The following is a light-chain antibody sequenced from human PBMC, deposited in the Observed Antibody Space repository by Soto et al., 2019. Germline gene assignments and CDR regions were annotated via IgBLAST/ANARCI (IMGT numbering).Light chain of an antibody. CDR2: LGS. CDR3: MQALQIPIT. CDR1: QSLLNSNGYNN. Sequence: DIVLTQSPLSLPVTPGEPASISCRSSQSLLNSNGYNNLDWYLQKPGQSPQVLIYLGSNRASGVPERVSGSGSGTDFTLRISRVEAEDVGVYYCMQALQIPITFGRGTRLEIK. V-gene: IGKV2-28*01. J-gene: IGKJ5*01.